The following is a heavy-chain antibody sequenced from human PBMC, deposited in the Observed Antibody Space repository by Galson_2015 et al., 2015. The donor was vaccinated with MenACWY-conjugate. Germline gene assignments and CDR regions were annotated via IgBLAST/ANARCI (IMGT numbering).Heavy chain of an antibody. V-gene: IGHV3-23*01. CDR2: VSGSGGST. Sequence: SLRLSCAASGFTFSSYAMSWVRQAPGKGLEWVSAVSGSGGSTYYADSVKGRFTISRDNSKNTLYLQMNSLRAEDTAVYYCAKGGYCGSTSCYLGAFDIWGQGTMVTVSS. CDR3: AKGGYCGSTSCYLGAFDI. J-gene: IGHJ3*02. CDR1: GFTFSSYA. D-gene: IGHD2-2*01.